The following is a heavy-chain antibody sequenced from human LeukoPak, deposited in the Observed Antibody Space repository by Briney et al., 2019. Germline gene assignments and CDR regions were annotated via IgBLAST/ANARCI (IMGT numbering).Heavy chain of an antibody. CDR3: ASRHCSGGDCYFAGADPFDH. Sequence: AGGSLRLSCAASGFTVSSTYMSWVRQSPGKGLEWVSAVYKDGKMFYIDSVKGRFAISRDTSKNTVYLQMNNLRAEDTAVYYCASRHCSGGDCYFAGADPFDHWGQGTLVTVSS. J-gene: IGHJ4*02. D-gene: IGHD2-21*01. CDR1: GFTVSSTY. CDR2: VYKDGKM. V-gene: IGHV3-53*01.